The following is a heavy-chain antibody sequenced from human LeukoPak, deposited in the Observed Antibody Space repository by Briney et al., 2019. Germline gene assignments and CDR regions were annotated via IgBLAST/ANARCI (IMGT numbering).Heavy chain of an antibody. CDR2: IRYYESDK. Sequence: GGSLRLSCGASGFTFSSYGMHWVRQSPGKGLEWVAFIRYYESDKYYADSVKGRFTISRDNSKNTLYLQMSSLSGEDTAVYYCVRDRVIAVAGKRGYFDYWGQGTLVTVSS. J-gene: IGHJ4*02. CDR1: GFTFSSYG. CDR3: VRDRVIAVAGKRGYFDY. V-gene: IGHV3-30*02. D-gene: IGHD6-19*01.